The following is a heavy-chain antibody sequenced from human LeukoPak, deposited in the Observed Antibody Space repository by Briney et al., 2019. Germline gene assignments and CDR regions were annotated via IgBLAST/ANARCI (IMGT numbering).Heavy chain of an antibody. V-gene: IGHV3-30*04. Sequence: GGSLRLSCAASGFTFSSYAMHWVRQAPGKGLEWVAAISYDGSNKYYADSVKGRFTISRDNSKNTLYLQMNSLRAEDTAVYYCARDLGSTVTTFLYYYGMDVWGQGTTVTVSS. CDR3: ARDLGSTVTTFLYYYGMDV. J-gene: IGHJ6*02. CDR2: ISYDGSNK. D-gene: IGHD4-11*01. CDR1: GFTFSSYA.